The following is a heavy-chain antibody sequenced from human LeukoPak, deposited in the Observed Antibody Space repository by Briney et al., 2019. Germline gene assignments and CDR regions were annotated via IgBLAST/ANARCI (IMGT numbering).Heavy chain of an antibody. V-gene: IGHV3-9*03. Sequence: GGSLRLSCAASGFTFDDYAMHWVRQAPGKGLEWVSGISWNSGSIGYADSVKGRFTISRDNAKNPLYLQMNSLRAEDMALYYCAKDTDYDSSGGFDYWGQGTLVTVSS. CDR3: AKDTDYDSSGGFDY. D-gene: IGHD3-22*01. J-gene: IGHJ4*02. CDR1: GFTFDDYA. CDR2: ISWNSGSI.